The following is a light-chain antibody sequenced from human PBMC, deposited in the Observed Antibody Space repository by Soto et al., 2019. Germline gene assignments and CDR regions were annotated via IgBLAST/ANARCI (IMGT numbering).Light chain of an antibody. CDR3: SSYSGTNYHYV. CDR1: NSDFGGYNY. CDR2: EVS. V-gene: IGLV2-8*01. J-gene: IGLJ1*01. Sequence: SARTQAPPAFRGFWPSITNPCPGNNSDFGGYNYVSWYQQHPGKAPKLMIYEVSERPSGVPDRFSGSKSGNTASLTVSGLQADDEADYYCSSYSGTNYHYVFGTGTKVPS.